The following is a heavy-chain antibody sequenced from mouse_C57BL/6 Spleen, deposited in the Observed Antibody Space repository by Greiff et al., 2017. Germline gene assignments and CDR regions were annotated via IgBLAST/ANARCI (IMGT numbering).Heavy chain of an antibody. J-gene: IGHJ4*01. CDR3: VRGGYAMDY. CDR2: IRSKSNNYAT. Sequence: VKVEESGGGLVQPKGSLKLSCAASGFSFNTYAMNWVRQAPGKGLEWVARIRSKSNNYATYYADSVKDRFTISRDDSESMLYLQMNNLKTEDTAMYYCVRGGYAMDYWGQGTSVTVSS. CDR1: GFSFNTYA. V-gene: IGHV10-1*01.